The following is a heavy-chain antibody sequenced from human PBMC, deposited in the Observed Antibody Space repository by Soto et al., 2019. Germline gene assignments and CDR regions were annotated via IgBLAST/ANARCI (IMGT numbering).Heavy chain of an antibody. D-gene: IGHD6-19*01. CDR1: GGTFSSYT. CDR3: ARFSENGGGRSLFAY. J-gene: IGHJ4*02. CDR2: IIPILGIA. Sequence: ASVKVSCKASGGTFSSYTISWVRQAPGQRLEWMGRIIPILGIANYAQKFQGRVTITADKSTSTAYMELSSLRSEDTAVYYCARFSENGGGRSLFAYWGRGSSVT. V-gene: IGHV1-69*02.